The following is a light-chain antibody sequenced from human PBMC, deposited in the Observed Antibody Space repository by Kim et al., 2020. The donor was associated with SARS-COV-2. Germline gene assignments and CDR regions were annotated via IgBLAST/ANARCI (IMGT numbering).Light chain of an antibody. Sequence: QSVLTQPPSVSAAPGQKVTISCSGSSSNIGKNYVSWYQQRPETAPKLLIYDNNKGPSGIPDRFSGSKSGTSATLGITGLQPGDEAEDYCGTWVSSLSAYVFGPGTKVTVL. V-gene: IGLV1-51*01. CDR3: GTWVSSLSAYV. J-gene: IGLJ1*01. CDR2: DNN. CDR1: SSNIGKNY.